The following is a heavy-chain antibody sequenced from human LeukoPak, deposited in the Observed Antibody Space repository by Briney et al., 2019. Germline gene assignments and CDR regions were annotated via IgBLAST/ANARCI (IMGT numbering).Heavy chain of an antibody. D-gene: IGHD2-2*01. CDR3: ARERVTGAKGGTAFDI. CDR2: ISGSGGST. J-gene: IGHJ3*02. V-gene: IGHV3-23*01. Sequence: GGSLRLSCAASGFTFSSYAMSWVRQAPGKGLEWVSAISGSGGSTYHADSVKGRFTTSKDNSKNMVYLQMNSLRAEDTALYYCARERVTGAKGGTAFDIWGQGTMVTVSS. CDR1: GFTFSSYA.